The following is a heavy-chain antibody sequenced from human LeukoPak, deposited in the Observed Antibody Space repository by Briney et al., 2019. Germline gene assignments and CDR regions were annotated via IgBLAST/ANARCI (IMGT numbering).Heavy chain of an antibody. Sequence: GGSLRLSCAASGFTFSTYGLHWVRQAPGKGLEWVAVIWYDGSNKYHADSVKGRFTITRDNSKNTLYLQMNSLRAEDTAVYYCARASLWSGDLRGAPHDAFDIWGQGTLVTVSS. V-gene: IGHV3-33*08. CDR1: GFTFSTYG. J-gene: IGHJ3*02. D-gene: IGHD3-10*01. CDR2: IWYDGSNK. CDR3: ARASLWSGDLRGAPHDAFDI.